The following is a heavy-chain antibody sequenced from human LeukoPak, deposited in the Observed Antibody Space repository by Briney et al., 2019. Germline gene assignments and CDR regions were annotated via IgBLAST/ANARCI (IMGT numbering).Heavy chain of an antibody. CDR1: GDSVNSGAYY. D-gene: IGHD6-13*01. CDR2: IYPLETT. CDR3: ARISSSNWYNERGAFDV. Sequence: SETLSLTCTVSGDSVNSGAYYWSWLRQPAGKEPEWIGRIYPLETTNYNPSLKSRVAISVDTSKNQFSLKLRSVTAADTAVYYCARISSSNWYNERGAFDVWGQGTMVTVSS. V-gene: IGHV4-61*10. J-gene: IGHJ3*01.